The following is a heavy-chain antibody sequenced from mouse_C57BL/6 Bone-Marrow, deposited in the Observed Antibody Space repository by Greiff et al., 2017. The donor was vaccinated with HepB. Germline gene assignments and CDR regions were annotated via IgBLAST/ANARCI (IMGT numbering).Heavy chain of an antibody. CDR3: ARERDYDYAMDY. CDR1: GYTFTSYW. Sequence: VQLQQPGAELVRPGSSVKLSCKASGYTFTSYWMHWVKQRPIQGLEWIGNIDPSDSETHYNQKFKDKATLTVDKSSSTAYMQLSSLTSEDSAVYYCARERDYDYAMDYWGQGTSVTVSS. J-gene: IGHJ4*01. D-gene: IGHD2-4*01. V-gene: IGHV1-52*01. CDR2: IDPSDSET.